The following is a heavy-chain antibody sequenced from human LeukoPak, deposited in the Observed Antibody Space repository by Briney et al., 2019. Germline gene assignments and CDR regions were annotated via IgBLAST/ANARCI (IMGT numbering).Heavy chain of an antibody. CDR3: AKDYPTETPAYPVGDIY. CDR1: GFTLRSYA. J-gene: IGHJ4*02. V-gene: IGHV3-23*01. Sequence: GGSLRLSCTVSGFTLRSYAMNWVRQAPGKGLEWVSAISETGAATYYADSVRGRFTISRDSSKNTLFLQMDSLRADDTAMYYCAKDYPTETPAYPVGDIYWGQGTLVTVSS. D-gene: IGHD4-17*01. CDR2: ISETGAAT.